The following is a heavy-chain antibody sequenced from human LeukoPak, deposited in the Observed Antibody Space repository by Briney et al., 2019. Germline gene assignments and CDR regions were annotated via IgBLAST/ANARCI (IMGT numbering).Heavy chain of an antibody. J-gene: IGHJ6*03. CDR2: IYYSGST. CDR3: ARAAARRFMDV. Sequence: SETLSLTCTVSGGSISSYYWSWIRQPPGKGLEWIGYIYYSGSTYYNPSLKSRVTISLDTSKNQFSLKLSSVTAADTAVYYCARAAARRFMDVWGKGTTVTVSS. CDR1: GGSISSYY. D-gene: IGHD6-6*01. V-gene: IGHV4-30-4*08.